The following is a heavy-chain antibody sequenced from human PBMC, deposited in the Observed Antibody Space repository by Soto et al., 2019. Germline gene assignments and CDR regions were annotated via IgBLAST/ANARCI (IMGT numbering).Heavy chain of an antibody. Sequence: QVPLVQSGAEVKKPGASVKVSCKASGYTFTNYAMHWVRQAPGQRLEWMGWINAGNGNTKYSQKFQGRVTITRDTSASTAYMELSSLRSEDTAVYYCARGGSLYWYFDLWGRGTLGTVSS. CDR2: INAGNGNT. CDR1: GYTFTNYA. CDR3: ARGGSLYWYFDL. V-gene: IGHV1-3*01. D-gene: IGHD1-26*01. J-gene: IGHJ2*01.